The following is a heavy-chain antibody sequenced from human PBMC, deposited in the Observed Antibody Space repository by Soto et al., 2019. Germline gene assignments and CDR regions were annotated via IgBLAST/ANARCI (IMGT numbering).Heavy chain of an antibody. CDR1: GYTFTSYA. D-gene: IGHD2-21*02. V-gene: IGHV1-3*05. CDR2: INAGNGNT. CDR3: ARSIVVVTALDY. Sequence: QVQLVQSGAEEKKPGASVKVSCKASGYTFTSYAMHWVRQAPGQRLEWMGWINAGNGNTKYSQKFQGKVTITRETSASTASMELSSLRSEDTAVYSCARSIVVVTALDYWGQGTLVTVSS. J-gene: IGHJ4*02.